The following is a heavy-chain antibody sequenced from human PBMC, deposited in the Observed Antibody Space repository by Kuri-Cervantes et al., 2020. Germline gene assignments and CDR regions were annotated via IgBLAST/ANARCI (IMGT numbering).Heavy chain of an antibody. Sequence: GESLKISCKDSGYNFTTYWIGWVRQMPGKGLEWMGIIYPGDSDTRYSPSFQGQVTISADKSISTAYLQWSSLKASDSAMYYCARTSGSYLGGFDIWGQGTMVTVSS. CDR2: IYPGDSDT. CDR3: ARTSGSYLGGFDI. J-gene: IGHJ3*02. V-gene: IGHV5-51*01. CDR1: GYNFTTYW. D-gene: IGHD1-26*01.